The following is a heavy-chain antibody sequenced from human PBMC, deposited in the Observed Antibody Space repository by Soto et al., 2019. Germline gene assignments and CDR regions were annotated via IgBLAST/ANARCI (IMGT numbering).Heavy chain of an antibody. CDR1: GFTFNTFS. CDR2: ISSSSHTI. CDR3: ARETQDGVRGAKNWFDP. D-gene: IGHD3-10*01. Sequence: EVQLVESGGGLVQPGGSLRLSCAASGFTFNTFSMNWVRQAPGGGLEWVSYISSSSHTIYYAGSVKGRFTISRDNAKNSLYLRMNSMGDEDTAMYYCARETQDGVRGAKNWFDPWGQGSLVTVSS. V-gene: IGHV3-48*02. J-gene: IGHJ5*02.